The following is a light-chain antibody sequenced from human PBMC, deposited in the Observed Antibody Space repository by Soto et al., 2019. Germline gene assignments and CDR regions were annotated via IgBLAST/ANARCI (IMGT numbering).Light chain of an antibody. CDR3: QQYDTSPT. V-gene: IGKV3-20*01. J-gene: IGKJ1*01. CDR1: HSLSSKS. Sequence: DIVLTQSPGTLSLSPGDRATLSCTASHSLSSKSLVWYQQKSSQTPMVLIYDASSRATGIPDRFSGGGSGTDFTLTISILEPEDSAVYFCQQYDTSPTFGQGTKVEIK. CDR2: DAS.